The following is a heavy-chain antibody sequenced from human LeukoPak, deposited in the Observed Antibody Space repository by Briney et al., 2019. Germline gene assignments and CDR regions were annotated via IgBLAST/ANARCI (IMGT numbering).Heavy chain of an antibody. CDR3: ARGLSSGPTDAFDI. V-gene: IGHV3-11*04. J-gene: IGHJ3*02. D-gene: IGHD6-19*01. Sequence: GGSLRLSCAASGFTFSNYYMSWIRQAPGKGLEWVSYISSSGSTIYYADSVKGRFTISRDNAKNSLYLQMNSLRAEDTAVYYCARGLSSGPTDAFDIWGQGTMVTVSS. CDR2: ISSSGSTI. CDR1: GFTFSNYY.